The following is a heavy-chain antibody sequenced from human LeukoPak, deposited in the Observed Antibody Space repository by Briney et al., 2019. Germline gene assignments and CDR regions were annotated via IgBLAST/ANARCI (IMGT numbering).Heavy chain of an antibody. CDR2: ISYDGSNK. CDR3: VTSYYSDTSGYSQDAFDI. V-gene: IGHV3-30*03. Sequence: PGGSLRLSCAASGFTFSSYGMHWVRQAPGKGLEWVAVISYDGSNKYYADSVKGRFTISRDNAKNSLYLQMNSLRAEDTALYYCVTSYYSDTSGYSQDAFDIWGQGTMVTVSS. J-gene: IGHJ3*02. D-gene: IGHD3-22*01. CDR1: GFTFSSYG.